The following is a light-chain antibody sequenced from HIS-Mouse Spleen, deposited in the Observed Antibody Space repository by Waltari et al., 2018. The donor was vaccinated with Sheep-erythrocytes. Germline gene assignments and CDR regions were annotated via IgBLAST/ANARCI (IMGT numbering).Light chain of an antibody. CDR3: QQYNSYSPNWT. J-gene: IGKJ1*01. CDR1: QSISSW. Sequence: DIQMTQSPSTLSASVGDRVTIPFRASQSISSWLAWYQQKPGKAPKLLIYKASSLESGVPSRFSGSGSGTEFTLTISSLQPDDFATYYCQQYNSYSPNWTFGQGTKVEIK. CDR2: KAS. V-gene: IGKV1-5*03.